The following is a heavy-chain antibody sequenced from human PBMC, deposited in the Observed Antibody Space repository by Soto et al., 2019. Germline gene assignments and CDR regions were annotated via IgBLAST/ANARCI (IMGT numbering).Heavy chain of an antibody. CDR3: ARQNLEWFLWYMDV. J-gene: IGHJ6*03. CDR1: GGSVSSSTIY. D-gene: IGHD3-3*01. Sequence: PSETLSLTCSVSGGSVSSSTIYWGWIRQSRGKGLEWIGSIHYSWATHYNPSLKSRVTISVDTSKNQFSLNLSSVTAADTAKYYCARQNLEWFLWYMDVWGKGTTVTVSS. CDR2: IHYSWAT. V-gene: IGHV4-39*01.